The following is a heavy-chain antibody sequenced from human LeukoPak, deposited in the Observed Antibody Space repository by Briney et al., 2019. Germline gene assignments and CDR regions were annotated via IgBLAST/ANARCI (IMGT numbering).Heavy chain of an antibody. V-gene: IGHV3-30-3*01. J-gene: IGHJ4*02. D-gene: IGHD6-19*01. CDR2: ISYDGSNK. Sequence: PGGSLRLSCAASGFTFSSYAMHWVRQAPGKGLEWVAVISYDGSNKYYADSVKGRFTISRDNSKNTLYLQMNSLRAEDTAVYYCARVPDRIAVAGTRFDYWGQGTLVTVSS. CDR3: ARVPDRIAVAGTRFDY. CDR1: GFTFSSYA.